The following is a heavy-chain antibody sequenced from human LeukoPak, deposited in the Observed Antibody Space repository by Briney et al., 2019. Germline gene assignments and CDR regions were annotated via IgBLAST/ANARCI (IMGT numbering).Heavy chain of an antibody. V-gene: IGHV1-24*01. Sequence: ASVKVSCKVSGYTLTELSMHWVRQAPGKGLEWMGGFDPEDGETIYAQKFRGRVTMTEDTSTDTAYMELSSLRSEGTAVYYCATDRGYSYGSPGAFDIWGQGTMVTVSS. CDR2: FDPEDGET. CDR1: GYTLTELS. CDR3: ATDRGYSYGSPGAFDI. D-gene: IGHD5-18*01. J-gene: IGHJ3*02.